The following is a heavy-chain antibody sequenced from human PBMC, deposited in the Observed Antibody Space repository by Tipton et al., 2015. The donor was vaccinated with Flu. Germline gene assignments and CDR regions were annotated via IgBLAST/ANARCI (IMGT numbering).Heavy chain of an antibody. CDR1: GGSIINSNYY. Sequence: TLSLTCSVSGGSIINSNYYWGWIRQPPGKGLEWIGAINDNGDARYNPSLKSRVTISVDTSRNQFSLNLKSVTAADTGVYYCARACGSGGNRWFDPWGQGALVTVSS. CDR3: ARACGSGGNRWFDP. D-gene: IGHD2-15*01. V-gene: IGHV4-39*07. J-gene: IGHJ5*02. CDR2: INDNGDA.